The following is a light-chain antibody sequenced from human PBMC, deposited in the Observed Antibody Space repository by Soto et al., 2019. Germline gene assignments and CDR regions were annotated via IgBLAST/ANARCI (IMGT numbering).Light chain of an antibody. Sequence: DIQMTQSPSSLSASVGDRITITCRASQTISNYLNWYQQRPGKAPSLLIYAASSLQSGVPSRFSGSRSGTVFTLTISSLQPEDFATYYCQQSYTTPRTFGQGTKVDIK. J-gene: IGKJ1*01. CDR3: QQSYTTPRT. V-gene: IGKV1-39*01. CDR2: AAS. CDR1: QTISNY.